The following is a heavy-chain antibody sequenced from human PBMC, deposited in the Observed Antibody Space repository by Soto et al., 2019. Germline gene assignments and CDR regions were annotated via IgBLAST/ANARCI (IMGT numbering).Heavy chain of an antibody. CDR3: ARARRQLVYSLDY. CDR2: IYSGGST. D-gene: IGHD6-13*01. J-gene: IGHJ4*02. V-gene: IGHV3-53*01. CDR1: GFTVSSNY. Sequence: GGSLRLSCAASGFTVSSNYMSWVRQAPGKGLEWVSVIYSGGSTYYSDSVKGRFTISRDNSKNTLYLQMNSLRAEDTAVYYCARARRQLVYSLDYWGQGTLVTVSS.